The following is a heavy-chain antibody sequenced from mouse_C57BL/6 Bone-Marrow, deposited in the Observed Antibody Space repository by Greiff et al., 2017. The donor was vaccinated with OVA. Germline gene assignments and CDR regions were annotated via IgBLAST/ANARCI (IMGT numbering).Heavy chain of an antibody. CDR2: ISSGGSYT. V-gene: IGHV5-6*01. CDR1: GFTFSSYG. J-gene: IGHJ2*01. Sequence: EVMLVESGGDLVKPGGSLKLSCAASGFTFSSYGMSWVRQTPDKRLEWVATISSGGSYTYYPDSVKGRFTISRDNAKNTLYLQMSSLKSEDTAMYYCARRGGHFDYWGQGTTLTVSS. CDR3: ARRGGHFDY.